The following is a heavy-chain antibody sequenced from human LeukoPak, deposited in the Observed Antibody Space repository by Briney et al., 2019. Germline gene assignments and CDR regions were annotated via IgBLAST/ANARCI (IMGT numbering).Heavy chain of an antibody. J-gene: IGHJ4*02. CDR2: ISGSGSSI. CDR3: ARGKRRFDY. Sequence: GGSLRLSCEASGFSFSESYMSWLRQAPGKGLQWVAYISGSGSSIYYADSVRGRFTVSRDNARNSLYLHMNSLRADDTAVYYCARGKRRFDYWGQGTLVTVS. CDR1: GFSFSESY. V-gene: IGHV3-11*01.